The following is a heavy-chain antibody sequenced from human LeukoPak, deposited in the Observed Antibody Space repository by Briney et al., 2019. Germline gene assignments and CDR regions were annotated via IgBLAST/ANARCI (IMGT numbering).Heavy chain of an antibody. CDR2: IRYDGGIK. CDR1: GFTFSSSG. Sequence: GGSLRLSCAASGFTFSSSGMHWVRQAPDKGLEWVAYIRYDGGIKHHADSVKGRFTVSRDNSKNTLHLQMNSLRPEDTAVYYCTKPASGSTRERFEYWGQGTLVTVSS. V-gene: IGHV3-30*02. CDR3: TKPASGSTRERFEY. D-gene: IGHD1-26*01. J-gene: IGHJ4*02.